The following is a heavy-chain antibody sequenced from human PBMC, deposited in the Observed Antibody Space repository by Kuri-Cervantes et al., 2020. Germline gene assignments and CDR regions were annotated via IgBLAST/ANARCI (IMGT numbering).Heavy chain of an antibody. CDR1: GFTFSSYA. CDR3: AKDRKGIAVAGIRFDP. J-gene: IGHJ5*02. D-gene: IGHD6-19*01. CDR2: ISGSGGST. V-gene: IGHV3-23*01. Sequence: GESLKISCAASGFTFSSYAMSWVRQAPGKGLEWVSAISGSGGSTYYADSVKGRFTISRDNSKNTLYLQMNSLRAEDTAVYYCAKDRKGIAVAGIRFDPWGQGTLVTVSS.